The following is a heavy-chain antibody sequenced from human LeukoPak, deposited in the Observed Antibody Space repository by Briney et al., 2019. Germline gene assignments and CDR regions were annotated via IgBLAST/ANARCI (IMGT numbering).Heavy chain of an antibody. D-gene: IGHD4-17*01. CDR1: GGSISDYF. V-gene: IGHV4-4*09. CDR3: ARRRGGFGEGEFDL. Sequence: PSETLSLTCTVSGGSISDYFWNWVRQPPGKGLEWIGYSHTSGSTDSKPSLKTRVSISLDTSKNQFSLTLISVTAADTAVYYCARRRGGFGEGEFDLWGQGALVTVSP. J-gene: IGHJ5*02. CDR2: SHTSGST.